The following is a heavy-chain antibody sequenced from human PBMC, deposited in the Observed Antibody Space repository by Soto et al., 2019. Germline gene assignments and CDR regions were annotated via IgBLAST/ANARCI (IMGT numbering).Heavy chain of an antibody. CDR2: IGPESGAT. CDR3: GRGRSGQIVVFY. CDR1: GYTFTGHY. D-gene: IGHD1-26*01. J-gene: IGHJ4*02. V-gene: IGHV1-2*02. Sequence: SVKVSCKASGYTFTGHYIHWVRQAPEQGPEWMGEIGPESGATRYAQKFQGRVTMTRDMSITTVYMELNNLSPDDTAVYYCGRGRSGQIVVFYWGQGTPVTVSS.